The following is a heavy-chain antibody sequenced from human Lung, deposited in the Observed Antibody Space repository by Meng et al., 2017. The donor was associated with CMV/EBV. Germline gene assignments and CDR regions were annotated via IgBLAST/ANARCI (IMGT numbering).Heavy chain of an antibody. Sequence: GGSLRLSCTGSGYSFTSYWIGWVRQMPGKGLEWMGIIYPGDSDTRYSPSFQGQVTISADKSISTAYLQWSSLKASDTAMYYCARRGIVASYYFDYWGQGTLVTVSS. CDR2: IYPGDSDT. J-gene: IGHJ4*02. V-gene: IGHV5-51*01. CDR1: GYSFTSYW. CDR3: ARRGIVASYYFDY. D-gene: IGHD1-26*01.